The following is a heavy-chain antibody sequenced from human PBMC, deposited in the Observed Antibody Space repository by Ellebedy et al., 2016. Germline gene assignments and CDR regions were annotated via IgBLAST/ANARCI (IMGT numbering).Heavy chain of an antibody. Sequence: GESLKISCAASGFTFSSYGMHWVRQAPGKGLEWVAVIWYDGSNKYYADSVKGRFTISRDNSKNTLYLQMNSLRGEDTAVYYCAKDQWLGASYFDYWGQGTLVTVSS. D-gene: IGHD6-19*01. CDR1: GFTFSSYG. J-gene: IGHJ4*02. CDR3: AKDQWLGASYFDY. V-gene: IGHV3-33*06. CDR2: IWYDGSNK.